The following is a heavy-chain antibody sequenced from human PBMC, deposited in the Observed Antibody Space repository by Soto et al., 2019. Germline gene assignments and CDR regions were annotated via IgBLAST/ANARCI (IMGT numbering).Heavy chain of an antibody. V-gene: IGHV3-30-3*01. D-gene: IGHD1-1*01. Sequence: GGSLRLSCAASGFTFSSYAMQWVRQPPGKGLEWVSAISCDGSSKYYVDSVKGRFTISRDSSKNTLYLQMNSLTAEDTAVYYCVTHSWNYWGQGTLVTVSS. J-gene: IGHJ4*02. CDR2: ISCDGSSK. CDR3: VTHSWNY. CDR1: GFTFSSYA.